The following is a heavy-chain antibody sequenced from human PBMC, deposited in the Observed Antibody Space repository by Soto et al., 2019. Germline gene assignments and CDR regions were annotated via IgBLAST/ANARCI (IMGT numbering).Heavy chain of an antibody. Sequence: EVQLVESGGGLVQTGRSLRLSCAASGFTFDDYAMHWVRQAPGKGLEWVSGISWNSGNTGYADSVKGRFTISRDNAKNSLYLQMNSLRAEDTALYYCAKGCAYDLLYNWFDPWGQGTLVTVSS. CDR3: AKGCAYDLLYNWFDP. V-gene: IGHV3-9*01. CDR1: GFTFDDYA. CDR2: ISWNSGNT. D-gene: IGHD5-12*01. J-gene: IGHJ5*02.